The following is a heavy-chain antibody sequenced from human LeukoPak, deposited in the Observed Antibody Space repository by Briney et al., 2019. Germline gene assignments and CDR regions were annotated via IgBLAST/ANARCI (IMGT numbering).Heavy chain of an antibody. V-gene: IGHV1-69*04. CDR2: IIPILGIA. CDR1: GGTFSSYA. CDR3: ARDGYNSYYYYGMDV. J-gene: IGHJ6*02. Sequence: SVKVSCKASGGTFSSYAISWVRQAPGQGLEWMGRIIPILGIANYAQKFQGRVTITADKSTSTAYMELSSLRSEDTAVYYCARDGYNSYYYYGMDVWGQGTTVTVSS. D-gene: IGHD5-24*01.